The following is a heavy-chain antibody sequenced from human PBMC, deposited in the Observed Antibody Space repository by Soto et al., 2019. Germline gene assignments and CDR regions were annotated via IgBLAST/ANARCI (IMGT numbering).Heavy chain of an antibody. CDR1: GFSFSSYS. J-gene: IGHJ6*02. Sequence: GGSLRLSCAASGFSFSSYSMTWVRQAPGKGLEWVANIKQDGSNKNYVDSVKGRLTISRDNAKNTLYLQMNSLRAEDTAVYYCARDRYSSSWLNYYYYGMDVWGQGTTVTVSS. D-gene: IGHD6-13*01. CDR3: ARDRYSSSWLNYYYYGMDV. CDR2: IKQDGSNK. V-gene: IGHV3-7*01.